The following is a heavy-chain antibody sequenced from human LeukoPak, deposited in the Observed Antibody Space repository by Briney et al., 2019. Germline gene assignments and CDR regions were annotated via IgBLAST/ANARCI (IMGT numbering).Heavy chain of an antibody. V-gene: IGHV3-48*03. J-gene: IGHJ4*02. CDR3: ARAIWIAAAGTLDY. Sequence: GGSLRLSCAASGFTFSSYEMNWVRQAPGKGLEWVSYISSSGSTIYYADSVKGRFTISRDNAKNSLYLQMNSLRAEDTAVYYCARAIWIAAAGTLDYWGQGTLVTVSS. D-gene: IGHD6-13*01. CDR1: GFTFSSYE. CDR2: ISSSGSTI.